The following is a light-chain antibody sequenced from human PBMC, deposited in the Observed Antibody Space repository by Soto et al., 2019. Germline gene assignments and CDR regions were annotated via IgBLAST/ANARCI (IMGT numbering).Light chain of an antibody. CDR2: DNY. CDR3: GSWDNILSGGV. CDR1: SSNIGSDY. Sequence: QSVLTRPPSVSAAPGQKVTISCSGSSSNIGSDYVSWFQQVPGTAPKLLIYDNYKRPSGIPDRFSGSKSGTSATLGITGLQTGDEAHYYCGSWDNILSGGVFGGGTKLTVL. V-gene: IGLV1-51*01. J-gene: IGLJ3*02.